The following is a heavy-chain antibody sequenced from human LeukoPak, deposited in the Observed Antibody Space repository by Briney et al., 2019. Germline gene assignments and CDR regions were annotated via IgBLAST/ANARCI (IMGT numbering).Heavy chain of an antibody. J-gene: IGHJ3*02. V-gene: IGHV3-15*01. CDR1: GFTFSNAW. CDR3: TTNDAFDI. Sequence: GGSLRLSCAASGFTFSNAWMSWVRQAPGKGLEWVGRIKTKTDGEPTDYAAPVKGRFTISRDDSKNTLYLQMNSLKTEDTAMYYCTTNDAFDIWGQGTAVTVSS. CDR2: IKTKTDGEPT.